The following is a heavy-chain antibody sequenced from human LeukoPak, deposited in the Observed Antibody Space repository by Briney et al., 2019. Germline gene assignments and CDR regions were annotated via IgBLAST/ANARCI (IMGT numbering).Heavy chain of an antibody. CDR2: IGGSDGTT. CDR3: AKGVTGWPYYFDS. V-gene: IGHV3-23*01. D-gene: IGHD6-19*01. CDR1: GFTFKNYA. J-gene: IGHJ4*02. Sequence: GGSLRLSCAASGFTFKNYAMSWARQAPGKELDWISAIGGSDGTTYYADSVKGRFTISRDNSRDTLYLQMNSLTVEDAAVYYCAKGVTGWPYYFDSWGQGTLVTVSS.